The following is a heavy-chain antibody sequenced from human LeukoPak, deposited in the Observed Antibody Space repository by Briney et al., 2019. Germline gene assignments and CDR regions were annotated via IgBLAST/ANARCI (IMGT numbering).Heavy chain of an antibody. CDR3: ARDDLWEARFDY. J-gene: IGHJ4*02. Sequence: ASVKASCKASGYTFTSYAMHWVRQAPGQRLEWMGWINAGNGNTKYSQKFQGRVTITRDTSASTAYMELSSLRSEDTAVYYCARDDLWEARFDYWGQGTLVTVSS. V-gene: IGHV1-3*01. CDR1: GYTFTSYA. D-gene: IGHD1-26*01. CDR2: INAGNGNT.